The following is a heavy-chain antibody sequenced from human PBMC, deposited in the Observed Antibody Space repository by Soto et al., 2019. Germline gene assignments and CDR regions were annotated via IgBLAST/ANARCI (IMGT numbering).Heavy chain of an antibody. J-gene: IGHJ4*02. V-gene: IGHV3-23*01. D-gene: IGHD2-21*02. CDR2: LIGSGTDI. Sequence: GGSLRLSCAASGFSFSRYAMMWVRQAPGKGQEWVAGLIGSGTDIRYADSVKGRFTISRDNSKNTLYLQMNSLRAEDTAIYYCTKDAVSGDGLWLAADWGQGTLVTVSS. CDR3: TKDAVSGDGLWLAAD. CDR1: GFSFSRYA.